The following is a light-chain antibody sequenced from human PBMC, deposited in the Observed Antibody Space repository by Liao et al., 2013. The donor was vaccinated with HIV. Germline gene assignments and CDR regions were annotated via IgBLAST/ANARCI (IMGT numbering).Light chain of an antibody. Sequence: SYDLTQPPSVSVSPGQTASITCSGDKLGGKYAYWYQQKPGQSPVLVIYQDTQRPSGIPERFSGSNSGNTATLTISGTQAVDEADYYCQAWDSGSYVVFGGGTKLTVL. CDR2: QDT. CDR1: KLGGKY. V-gene: IGLV3-1*01. CDR3: QAWDSGSYVV. J-gene: IGLJ2*01.